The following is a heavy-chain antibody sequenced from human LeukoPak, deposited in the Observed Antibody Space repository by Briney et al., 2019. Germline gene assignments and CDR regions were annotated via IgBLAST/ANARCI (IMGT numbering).Heavy chain of an antibody. J-gene: IGHJ4*02. Sequence: GGSLRLSCAVSGFIVSNTYMTWVRQAPGKGLEWVSVIHNDGSTYYADSVKGRFTVSRDNSKNMLFLRMNSLRAEDTAVYYCAREGSDFWSGYSKGYFDYWGQGTLVTVSS. CDR3: AREGSDFWSGYSKGYFDY. D-gene: IGHD3-3*01. CDR1: GFIVSNTY. V-gene: IGHV3-53*01. CDR2: IHNDGST.